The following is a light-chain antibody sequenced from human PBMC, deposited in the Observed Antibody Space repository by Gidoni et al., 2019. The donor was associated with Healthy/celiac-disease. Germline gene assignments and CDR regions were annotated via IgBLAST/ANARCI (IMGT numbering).Light chain of an antibody. CDR1: SSDVGGYNY. CDR3: CAYAGSDTYV. Sequence: QSALTQPRSVSGSPGQSVTISCTGTSSDVGGYNYVSWYHQHPGKAPKLMIYDVSKRPSGVPDRFSGSKSGKTASLTISGLKAEDEADYYCCAYAGSDTYVFGTGTKVTVL. J-gene: IGLJ1*01. V-gene: IGLV2-11*01. CDR2: DVS.